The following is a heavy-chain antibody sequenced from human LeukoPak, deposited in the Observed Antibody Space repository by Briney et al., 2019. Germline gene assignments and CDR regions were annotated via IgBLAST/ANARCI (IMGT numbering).Heavy chain of an antibody. D-gene: IGHD1-26*01. CDR2: ISSSSSYI. J-gene: IGHJ4*02. CDR3: ARDMIVGANPFDY. CDR1: GFTFGSYS. Sequence: GGSLRLSCAASGFTFGSYSMNWVRQAPGKGLEWVSSISSSSSYIYYADSVKGRFTISRDNAKNSLYLQMNSLRAEDTAVYYCARDMIVGANPFDYWGQGTLVTVSS. V-gene: IGHV3-21*01.